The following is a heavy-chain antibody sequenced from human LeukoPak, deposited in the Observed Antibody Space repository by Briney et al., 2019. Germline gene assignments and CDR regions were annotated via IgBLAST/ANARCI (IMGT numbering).Heavy chain of an antibody. J-gene: IGHJ4*02. D-gene: IGHD1-26*01. CDR3: AGGSYITQIDY. CDR2: ISSSSSTI. Sequence: GGSLRLSCAASGFTFSSYSMNWVRQAPGKGLEWVSYISSSSSTIYYADSVKGRFTISRDNSKNTLYLQMTSLRPEDTAVYYCAGGSYITQIDYWGEGTLITVSS. V-gene: IGHV3-48*01. CDR1: GFTFSSYS.